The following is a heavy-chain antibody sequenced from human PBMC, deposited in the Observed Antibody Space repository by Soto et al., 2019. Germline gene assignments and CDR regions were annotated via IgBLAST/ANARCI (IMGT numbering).Heavy chain of an antibody. CDR2: IYYSGGT. CDR3: ARQTPNYYYYIDV. V-gene: IGHV4-59*08. Sequence: QVQLQESGPGLVKPSETLSLTCTLSGGSISGFYWSWIRQPPGKGLEWIGFIYYSGGTNYNPSLKSRVIISLDTYKNQFSLKLSSVTVADTAVYYCARQTPNYYYYIDVWGKGTTVTVSS. J-gene: IGHJ6*03. CDR1: GGSISGFY.